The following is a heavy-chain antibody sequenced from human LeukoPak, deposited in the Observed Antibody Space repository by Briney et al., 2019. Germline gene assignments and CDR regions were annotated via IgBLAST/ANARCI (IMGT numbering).Heavy chain of an antibody. CDR3: ARGVIAAAGTKGFDY. V-gene: IGHV4-59*01. CDR1: GGSISGYY. D-gene: IGHD6-13*01. Sequence: SETLSLTCTVSGGSISGYYWSWIRQPPGKTLECIGFIYYSGSTNYNPSLKSRVTISVDTSKNQFSLKLSSVTAADTAVYYCARGVIAAAGTKGFDYWGQGTLVTVSS. J-gene: IGHJ4*02. CDR2: IYYSGST.